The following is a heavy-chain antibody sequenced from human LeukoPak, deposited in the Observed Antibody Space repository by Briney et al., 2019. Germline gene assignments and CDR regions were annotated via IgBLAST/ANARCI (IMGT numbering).Heavy chain of an antibody. D-gene: IGHD6-13*01. CDR1: GYTFTSYA. V-gene: IGHV1-3*01. J-gene: IGHJ4*02. Sequence: ASVKVSCKASGYTFTSYAMHWVRQAPGQRLEWMGWINAGNGNAKYSQKFQGRVTITRDTSASTAYMELSSLRSEDTAVYYCARVGAAAGPYYFDYWGQGALVTVSS. CDR2: INAGNGNA. CDR3: ARVGAAAGPYYFDY.